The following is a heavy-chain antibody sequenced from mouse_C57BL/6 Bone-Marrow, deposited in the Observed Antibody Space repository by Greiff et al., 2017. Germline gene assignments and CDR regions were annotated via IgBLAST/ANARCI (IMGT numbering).Heavy chain of an antibody. CDR1: GYTFTSYW. CDR2: IYPGSGST. V-gene: IGHV1-55*01. Sequence: VQLQQPGAELVKPGASVKLSCKASGYTFTSYWITWVKQRPGQGLEWIGDIYPGSGSTNYNEKFKSKATLTVDTSSSTAYMQLSSLTSEDSAVYYCARPCYSNYWYFDVWGTGTTVTVSS. CDR3: ARPCYSNYWYFDV. D-gene: IGHD2-5*01. J-gene: IGHJ1*03.